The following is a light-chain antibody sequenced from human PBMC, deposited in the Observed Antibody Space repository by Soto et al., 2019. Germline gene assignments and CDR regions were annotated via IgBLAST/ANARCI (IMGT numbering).Light chain of an antibody. Sequence: DIQMTQSPSSLSASVGDRVTITCRASQDIRNSLAWYQQKPGQVPKLLFFGASTAQSGVPVRFSGSGSGTDFTLPISGLQPEDVATYYCQKYNSPPLTFGPGTKVEIK. CDR1: QDIRNS. V-gene: IGKV1-27*01. J-gene: IGKJ3*01. CDR3: QKYNSPPLT. CDR2: GAS.